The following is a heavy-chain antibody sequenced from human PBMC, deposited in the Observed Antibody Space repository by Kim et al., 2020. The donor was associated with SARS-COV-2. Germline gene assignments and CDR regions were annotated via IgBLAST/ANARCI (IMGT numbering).Heavy chain of an antibody. D-gene: IGHD1-26*01. CDR3: ARQDYSGSYFVY. CDR2: IYYSGST. CDR1: GGSINSDY. Sequence: SETLSLTCIVSGGSINSDYWSWIRQPPGKGLEWIGYIYYSGSTNYNPSLKSRVTISVDTSKNQFSLKLNSVTAADTAVYYCARQDYSGSYFVYWGQGILVTVSS. V-gene: IGHV4-59*08. J-gene: IGHJ4*02.